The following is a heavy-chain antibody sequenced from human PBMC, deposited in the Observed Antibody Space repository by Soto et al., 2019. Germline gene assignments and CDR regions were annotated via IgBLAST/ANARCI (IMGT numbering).Heavy chain of an antibody. D-gene: IGHD3-9*01. J-gene: IGHJ5*02. CDR2: IYSGGST. V-gene: IGHV3-66*01. Sequence: GGSLRLSCAASGFTVSSNYMSWVRQAPGKGLEWVSVIYSGGSTYYADSVKGRFTISRDNSKNTLYLQMNSLRAEDTAVYYCARDPPVLRYFDWFSPWGQGTLVTVSS. CDR3: ARDPPVLRYFDWFSP. CDR1: GFTVSSNY.